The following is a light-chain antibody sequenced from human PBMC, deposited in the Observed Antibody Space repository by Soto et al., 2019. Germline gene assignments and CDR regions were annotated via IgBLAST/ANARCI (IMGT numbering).Light chain of an antibody. J-gene: IGKJ1*01. Sequence: DIVMTQSPLSLPVTPGEPASISCSSSQSLLQSNGYNYLAWYLQKPGQSPQLLIFFGSYRASGVPDRFSGSGSGTDFTLKIRSVEAEDGGIYYCMQSQQTPPTFGQGTRVEIK. V-gene: IGKV2-28*01. CDR3: MQSQQTPPT. CDR2: FGS. CDR1: QSLLQSNGYNY.